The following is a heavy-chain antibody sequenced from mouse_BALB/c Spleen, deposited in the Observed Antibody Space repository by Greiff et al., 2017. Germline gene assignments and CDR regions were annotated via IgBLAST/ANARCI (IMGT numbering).Heavy chain of an antibody. CDR1: GFSLSRYS. CDR2: IWGGGST. J-gene: IGHJ4*01. CDR3: ARPLPDLYAMDY. Sequence: VKLMESGPGLVAPSQSLSITCTVSGFSLSRYSVHWVRQPPGKGLEWLGMIWGGGSTDYNSALKSRLSISKDNSKSQVFLKMNSLQTDVTAMYYCARPLPDLYAMDYWGQGTSVTVSS. V-gene: IGHV2-6-4*01. D-gene: IGHD2-10*01.